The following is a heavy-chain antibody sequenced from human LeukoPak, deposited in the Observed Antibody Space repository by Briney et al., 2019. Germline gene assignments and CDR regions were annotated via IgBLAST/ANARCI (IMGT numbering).Heavy chain of an antibody. CDR3: AKDSYGTYYYDSSGYYSLDY. D-gene: IGHD3-22*01. CDR1: GFTYNTHG. CDR2: IWSSEDNK. Sequence: GGSLRLSCAASGFTYNTHGMHWIRQAPGKGLEWVAFIWSSEDNKYYASSVEGRFTISRDNSKNTLFLQMNSLRAEDTAVYYCAKDSYGTYYYDSSGYYSLDYWGQGTLVTVSS. V-gene: IGHV3-30*02. J-gene: IGHJ4*02.